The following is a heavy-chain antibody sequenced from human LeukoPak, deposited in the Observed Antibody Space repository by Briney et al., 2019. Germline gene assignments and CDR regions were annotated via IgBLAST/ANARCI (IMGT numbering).Heavy chain of an antibody. V-gene: IGHV4-28*01. J-gene: IGHJ4*02. CDR3: ARYDSSRGYFDY. CDR2: IYYSGST. D-gene: IGHD6-13*01. Sequence: SDTLSLTCAVSGYSISSSNWWGWIRQPPGKGLEWTGYIYYSGSTYYSPSLKSRVTMSVDTSKNHFSLKLTSVTAVDTAVYYCARYDSSRGYFDYWGQGTLVTVSS. CDR1: GYSISSSNW.